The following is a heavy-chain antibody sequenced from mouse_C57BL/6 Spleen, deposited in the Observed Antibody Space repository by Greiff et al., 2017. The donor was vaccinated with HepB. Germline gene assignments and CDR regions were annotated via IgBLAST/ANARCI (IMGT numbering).Heavy chain of an antibody. Sequence: EVKLVESGGGLVKPGGSLKLSCAASGFTFSDYGMHWVRQAPEKGLEWVAYISSGSSTIYYADTVKGRFTISRDNAKNTLFLQMTSLRSEDTAMCYCARPRGGYAMDYWGQGTTVTVSS. J-gene: IGHJ4*01. CDR2: ISSGSSTI. CDR1: GFTFSDYG. V-gene: IGHV5-17*01. CDR3: ARPRGGYAMDY.